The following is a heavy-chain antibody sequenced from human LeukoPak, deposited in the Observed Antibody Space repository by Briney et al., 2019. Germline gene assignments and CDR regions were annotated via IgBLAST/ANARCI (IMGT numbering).Heavy chain of an antibody. D-gene: IGHD3-10*01. Sequence: GGSLRLSCAASGFTFSSYGMHWVRRAPGKGLEWVAFIRYDGSNKYYADPVKGRFTISRDNSKNTLYLQMNSLRAEDTAVYYCTKEGLPSGSSWSAWFDPWGQGTLVTVSS. CDR2: IRYDGSNK. CDR3: TKEGLPSGSSWSAWFDP. J-gene: IGHJ5*02. CDR1: GFTFSSYG. V-gene: IGHV3-30*02.